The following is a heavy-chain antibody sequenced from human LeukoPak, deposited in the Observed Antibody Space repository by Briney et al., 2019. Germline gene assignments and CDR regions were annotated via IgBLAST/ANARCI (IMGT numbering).Heavy chain of an antibody. Sequence: GASVKVSCKASGYTFTSYDINWVQQATGQGLEWMGWMNPNSGNTGYAQKFQGRVTMTRNTSISTAYMELSSLRSEDTAVHYCARGPSYYYGSGRYDDWGQGTLVTVSS. CDR1: GYTFTSYD. D-gene: IGHD3-10*01. CDR2: MNPNSGNT. J-gene: IGHJ4*02. V-gene: IGHV1-8*01. CDR3: ARGPSYYYGSGRYDD.